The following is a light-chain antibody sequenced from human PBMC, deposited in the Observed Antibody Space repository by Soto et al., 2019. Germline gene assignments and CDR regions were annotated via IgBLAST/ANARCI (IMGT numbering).Light chain of an antibody. J-gene: IGLJ2*01. CDR3: SCDDFDSNVL. CDR2: EIP. V-gene: IGLV2-8*01. CDR1: NSDIGAFTY. Sequence: QSALSQPPSASGSPGQSVTISCTGTNSDIGAFTYVSWYQQHPGRAPRLIIYEIPKRPSGVADRFSGSTSGNAAFLTVSVLHVDEEADYFCSCDDFDSNVLFGGGTKLTVL.